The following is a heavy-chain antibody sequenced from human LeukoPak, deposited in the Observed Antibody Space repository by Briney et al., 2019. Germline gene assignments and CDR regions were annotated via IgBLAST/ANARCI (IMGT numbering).Heavy chain of an antibody. D-gene: IGHD5-18*01. J-gene: IGHJ4*02. CDR2: INPSSGST. V-gene: IGHV1-46*01. CDR1: GYTFTTYY. CDR3: ARVLGAHRYGSIDH. Sequence: ASVKVSCKASGYTFTTYYMHWVRQAPGQGLEWMGIINPSSGSTSYAQKFQGRVTMTRDTSRSTVYMELSSLRSEDTAIYYCARVLGAHRYGSIDHWGQGTLVTVSS.